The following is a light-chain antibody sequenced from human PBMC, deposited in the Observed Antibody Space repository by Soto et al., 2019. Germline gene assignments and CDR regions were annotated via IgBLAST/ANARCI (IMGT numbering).Light chain of an antibody. CDR2: GAS. Sequence: EIVLTQSPATLSLSPGERATLSCRASQTVNSNLAWYQKKPGQAPRLLIYGASTRAPGIPARFSGSGSGTDFTLTISRLEPEDFAVYYCQQYGSSGTFGQGTKVDI. V-gene: IGKV3-20*01. CDR3: QQYGSSGT. J-gene: IGKJ1*01. CDR1: QTVNSN.